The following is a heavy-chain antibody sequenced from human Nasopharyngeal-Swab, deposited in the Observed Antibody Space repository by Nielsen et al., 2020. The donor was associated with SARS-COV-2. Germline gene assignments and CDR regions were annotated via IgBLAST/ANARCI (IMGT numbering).Heavy chain of an antibody. CDR3: ARDYIPFSTIFTYFDY. CDR1: GFTFSSYS. D-gene: IGHD3-3*01. Sequence: GESLKISCAAFGFTFSSYSMNWVRQAPGKGLEWVSSISSSSSYIYYADSVKGRFTISRDNAKNSLYLQMNSLRAEDTAVYYCARDYIPFSTIFTYFDYWGQGTLVTVSS. CDR2: ISSSSSYI. J-gene: IGHJ4*02. V-gene: IGHV3-21*01.